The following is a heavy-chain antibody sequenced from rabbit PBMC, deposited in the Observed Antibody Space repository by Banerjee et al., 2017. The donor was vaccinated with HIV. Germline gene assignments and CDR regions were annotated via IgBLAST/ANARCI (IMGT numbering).Heavy chain of an antibody. V-gene: IGHV1S45*01. D-gene: IGHD8-1*01. J-gene: IGHJ6*01. Sequence: QEQLEESGGDLVKPEGSLTLTCTASGFSFSSSYWICWVRQAPGKGLEWIACIDTNSGRTFYASWAKGRFTISKTSSTTVTLQMTSLTAADTATYFCARGYAGYTNYIYYGMDLWGQGTLVTVS. CDR2: IDTNSGRT. CDR3: ARGYAGYTNYIYYGMDL. CDR1: GFSFSSSYW.